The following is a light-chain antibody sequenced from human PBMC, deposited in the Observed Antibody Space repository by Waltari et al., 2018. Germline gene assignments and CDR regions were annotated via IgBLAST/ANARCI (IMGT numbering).Light chain of an antibody. CDR2: DTS. CDR1: QTVDSY. V-gene: IGKV3-11*01. CDR3: QQRRSWPLT. J-gene: IGKJ4*01. Sequence: EIVLTQSPATLSLSPAERATLSCRASQTVDSYLIWYQQRPGQAPRLLIYDTSDRATGIPARFSGSGSGTDYTLTISSLEPEDFAVYYCQQRRSWPLTFGGGTKVEIK.